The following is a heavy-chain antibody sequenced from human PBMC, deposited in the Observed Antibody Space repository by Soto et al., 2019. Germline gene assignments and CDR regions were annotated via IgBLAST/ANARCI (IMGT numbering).Heavy chain of an antibody. D-gene: IGHD3-9*01. J-gene: IGHJ5*02. CDR3: ARDPTDFNILAGYYYGWLDP. Sequence: ASLKVSCKASGYTVTKFYLHWVRQAPGQGLEWMGIIDPSDGTTSYAQKFQGRVSMTRDTSTSTVYMELGSLRSDDTAVYYCARDPTDFNILAGYYYGWLDPWGQGTLVTVSS. V-gene: IGHV1-46*01. CDR1: GYTVTKFY. CDR2: IDPSDGTT.